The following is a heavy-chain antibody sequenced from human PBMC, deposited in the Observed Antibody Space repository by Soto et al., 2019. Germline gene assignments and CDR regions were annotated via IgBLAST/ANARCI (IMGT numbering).Heavy chain of an antibody. D-gene: IGHD4-17*01. J-gene: IGHJ5*02. Sequence: EVQLLESGGGLVQPGGSLRLSCAASGFTFSSYAMSWVRQAPGKGLEWVSAISGSGGSTYYADSVKGRFTISRDNSKNTLYLQMNSLRAEDTAVYYCAKDQGPFYGDHNWFDPWGQGTLVTVSS. CDR3: AKDQGPFYGDHNWFDP. V-gene: IGHV3-23*01. CDR2: ISGSGGST. CDR1: GFTFSSYA.